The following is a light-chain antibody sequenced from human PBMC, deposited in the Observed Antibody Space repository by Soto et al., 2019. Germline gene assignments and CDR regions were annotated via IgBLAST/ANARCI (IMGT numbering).Light chain of an antibody. V-gene: IGKV1-39*01. CDR2: GAS. CDR1: RTINTY. Sequence: DVRMTQSPSSLSASVGDTIXXXXXASRTINTYLNWFQQKPGEPPRLLIYGASTLHDGVPSRFSGSGSGTNFTLSLNSLQPEDFATYYCQQGYSNPWTFGQGTKVDI. J-gene: IGKJ1*01. CDR3: QQGYSNPWT.